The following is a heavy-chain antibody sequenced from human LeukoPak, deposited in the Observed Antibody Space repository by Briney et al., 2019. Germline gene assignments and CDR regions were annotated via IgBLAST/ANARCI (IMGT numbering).Heavy chain of an antibody. J-gene: IGHJ4*02. CDR1: GGSISSGGYY. CDR3: ARGRIAARQKAPFDY. D-gene: IGHD6-6*01. V-gene: IGHV4-31*03. CDR2: IYYSGST. Sequence: SETLSLTCTVSGGSISSGGYYWSWIRQHPGKGLEWIGYIYYSGSTYYNPSLKSRVTISVDTSKNQFSLKLSSVTAADTAVYYCARGRIAARQKAPFDYWGQGTLVTVSS.